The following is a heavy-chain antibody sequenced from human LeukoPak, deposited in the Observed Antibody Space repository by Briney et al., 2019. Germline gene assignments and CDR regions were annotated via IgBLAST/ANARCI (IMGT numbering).Heavy chain of an antibody. D-gene: IGHD2-15*01. J-gene: IGHJ4*02. Sequence: GGSLRLSCAVSGITLSNYGMSWVRQAPGKGLEWVAGISGSGGSTNYAASVKGRFTISRDNPKNTLYLQMNSLRAEDTAVYFCAKRGVVIRDILVGFHKEAYYFDSWGQGALVTVSS. CDR2: ISGSGGST. CDR1: GITLSNYG. V-gene: IGHV3-23*01. CDR3: AKRGVVIRDILVGFHKEAYYFDS.